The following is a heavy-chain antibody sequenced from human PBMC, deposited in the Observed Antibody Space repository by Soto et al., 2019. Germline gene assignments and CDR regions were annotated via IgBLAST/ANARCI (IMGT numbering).Heavy chain of an antibody. CDR3: ARAYSASFHPHLVY. Sequence: EGWLRLSCAASGLTFSRYAMHWIRQAPGKGLEWVAVISYDVSNTYYAGSVKGRFTISRDNSKNTLYLQMNRVIAEDTAVYYCARAYSASFHPHLVYLCQGTLHTASS. V-gene: IGHV3-30-3*01. J-gene: IGHJ4*02. D-gene: IGHD1-26*01. CDR1: GLTFSRYA. CDR2: ISYDVSNT.